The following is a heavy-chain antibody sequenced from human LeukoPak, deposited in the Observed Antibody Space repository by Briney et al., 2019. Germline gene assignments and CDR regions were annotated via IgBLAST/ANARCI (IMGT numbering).Heavy chain of an antibody. D-gene: IGHD3-10*01. CDR2: ISSNGGST. V-gene: IGHV3-64*01. CDR1: GFTFSSYA. J-gene: IGHJ4*02. Sequence: PGGSLRLSYAASGFTFSSYAMHWVRQAPGKGLEYVSAISSNGGSTYYANSVKGRFTISRDNSKNTLYLQVGSLRAEDMAVYYCARGFPSPDKRPCWGQGTLVTVSS. CDR3: ARGFPSPDKRPC.